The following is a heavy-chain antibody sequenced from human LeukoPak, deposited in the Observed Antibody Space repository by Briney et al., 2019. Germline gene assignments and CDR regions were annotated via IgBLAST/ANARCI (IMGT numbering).Heavy chain of an antibody. CDR2: IIPIFGTV. J-gene: IGHJ5*02. CDR3: ARDPTVGYSSGWYAGTNWFDP. CDR1: GGTFSSYA. Sequence: SVKVSCKASGGTFSSYAISWVRQAPGQGLEWMGGIIPIFGTVNYAQKFQGRVTITADKSTSTAYMELSRLRSDDTAVYYCARDPTVGYSSGWYAGTNWFDPWGQGTLVTVSS. V-gene: IGHV1-69*06. D-gene: IGHD6-19*01.